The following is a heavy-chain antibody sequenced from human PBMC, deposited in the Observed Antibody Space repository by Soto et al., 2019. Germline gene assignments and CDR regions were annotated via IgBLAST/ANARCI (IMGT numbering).Heavy chain of an antibody. V-gene: IGHV3-48*01. Sequence: EVQLVESGGGLVQPGGSLRLSCAASGFTFSSYSMNWVRQAPGKGLEWVSYISSSSSTIYYADSVKGRFTISRDNAKNSRYLQMNSLRAEDTAVYYCARDQRGQLLVPNWFGPWGQGTLVTVSS. CDR2: ISSSSSTI. J-gene: IGHJ5*02. CDR3: ARDQRGQLLVPNWFGP. CDR1: GFTFSSYS. D-gene: IGHD6-13*01.